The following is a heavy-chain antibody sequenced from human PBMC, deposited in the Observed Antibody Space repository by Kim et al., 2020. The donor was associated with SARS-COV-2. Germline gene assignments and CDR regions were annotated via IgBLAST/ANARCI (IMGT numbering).Heavy chain of an antibody. J-gene: IGHJ4*02. CDR3: ATGDHYDYVWGSYRKKMGLVGA. CDR1: GYTLTELS. D-gene: IGHD3-16*02. Sequence: ASVKVSCKVSGYTLTELSMHWVRQAPGKGLEWMGGFDPEDGETIYAQKFQGRVTMTEDTSTDTAYMELSSLRSEDTAVYYCATGDHYDYVWGSYRKKMGLVGAWGQGTLVTVSS. CDR2: FDPEDGET. V-gene: IGHV1-24*01.